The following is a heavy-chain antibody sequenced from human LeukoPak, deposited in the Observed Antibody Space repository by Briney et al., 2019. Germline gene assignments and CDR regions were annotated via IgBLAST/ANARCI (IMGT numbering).Heavy chain of an antibody. CDR3: ARHLSAPFRRHYYYDSSGYKNWFDP. Sequence: SETLYLTCAVYGGSFSGYYWSWIRQPPGKGLEWIGEINHSGSTNYNPSLKSRVTISVDTSKNQFSLKLSSVTAADTAVYYCARHLSAPFRRHYYYDSSGYKNWFDPWGQGTLVTVSS. J-gene: IGHJ5*02. V-gene: IGHV4-34*01. D-gene: IGHD3-22*01. CDR1: GGSFSGYY. CDR2: INHSGST.